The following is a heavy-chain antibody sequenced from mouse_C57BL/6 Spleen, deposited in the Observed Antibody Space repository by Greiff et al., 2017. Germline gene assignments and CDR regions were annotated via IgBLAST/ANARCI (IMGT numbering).Heavy chain of an antibody. CDR2: IYPRSGNT. J-gene: IGHJ4*01. V-gene: IGHV1-81*01. D-gene: IGHD2-1*01. CDR1: GYTFPSYG. CDR3: ARSYGNYAEDYAMDY. Sequence: VQLQQSGAELARPGASVKLSCKASGYTFPSYGISWVKQRTGQGLEWIGEIYPRSGNTYYNEKFKCKATLPADKSSSTAYMELLSLTSEDSAVYFYARSYGNYAEDYAMDYWGQGTSVTVSS.